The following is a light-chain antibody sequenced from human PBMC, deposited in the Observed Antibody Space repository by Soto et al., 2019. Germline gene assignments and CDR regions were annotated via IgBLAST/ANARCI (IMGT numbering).Light chain of an antibody. CDR2: SAS. Sequence: EIFLTHSPVTLSLSPLERATLSCRASQSVSSSFLAWYQQKPGQPPRLLIYSASGRATGIPDRFSGSGSGKDLTLTISTLEPEDSEVYYCQKYGRETRTXGQGT. CDR1: QSVSSSF. V-gene: IGKV3-20*01. CDR3: QKYGRETRT. J-gene: IGKJ1*01.